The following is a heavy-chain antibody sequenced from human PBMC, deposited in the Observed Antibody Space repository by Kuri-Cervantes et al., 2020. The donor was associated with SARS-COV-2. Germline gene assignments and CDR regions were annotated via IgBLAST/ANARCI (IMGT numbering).Heavy chain of an antibody. J-gene: IGHJ4*02. CDR3: AVTVTRPPY. V-gene: IGHV3-30-3*01. CDR2: ISYDGSNK. D-gene: IGHD4-17*01. CDR1: GFIFSDYY. Sequence: GESLKISCTASGFIFSDYYMTWIRQAPGKGLEWVAVISYDGSNKYYADSVKGRFTISRDNSKNTLYLQMNSLRAEDTAVYYCAVTVTRPPYWGQGTLVTVSS.